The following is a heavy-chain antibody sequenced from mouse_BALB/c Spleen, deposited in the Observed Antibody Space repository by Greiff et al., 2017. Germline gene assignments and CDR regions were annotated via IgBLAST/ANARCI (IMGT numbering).Heavy chain of an antibody. CDR2: ISTYYGNT. CDR3: ASESSSSCDY. D-gene: IGHD1-1*01. CDR1: GYTFVDYA. V-gene: IGHV1-67*01. J-gene: IGHJ2*01. Sequence: QVQLKESGPELVRPGVSVKISCKGSGYTFVDYAMHWVKQSHAKSLEWIGVISTYYGNTNFNQKFKGKATLPLDKSSSTAYMELARLTSEDSAIYYCASESSSSCDYWGQGTTLTVSS.